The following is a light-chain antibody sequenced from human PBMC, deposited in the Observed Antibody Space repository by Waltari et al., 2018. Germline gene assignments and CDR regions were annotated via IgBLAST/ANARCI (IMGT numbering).Light chain of an antibody. V-gene: IGLV2-14*03. CDR3: NSFASSSTVV. CDR1: SSDVGGYNY. CDR2: DVS. J-gene: IGLJ3*02. Sequence: QSALTQPASVSGSPGQSITISCTGTSSDVGGYNYVSWDQQHPGKAPQLIIYDVSNRPSGVSNRFSGSKSGNTASQTISGLQPEDEADYYCNSFASSSTVVFGGGTKLTVL.